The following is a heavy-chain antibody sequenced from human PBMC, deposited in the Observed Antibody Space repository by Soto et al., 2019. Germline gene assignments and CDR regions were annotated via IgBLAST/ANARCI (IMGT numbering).Heavy chain of an antibody. CDR2: TRNKANSYTT. D-gene: IGHD3-10*01. V-gene: IGHV3-72*01. CDR3: ARDLGLSSWYFDL. J-gene: IGHJ2*01. CDR1: GFTFSDHY. Sequence: PGGSLRLSCAASGFTFSDHYMDWVRQAPGKGLEWVGRTRNKANSYTTEYAASVKGRFTISRDDSKNSLYLQMNSLKTEDTAVYYCARDLGLSSWYFDLWGRGTLVTVSS.